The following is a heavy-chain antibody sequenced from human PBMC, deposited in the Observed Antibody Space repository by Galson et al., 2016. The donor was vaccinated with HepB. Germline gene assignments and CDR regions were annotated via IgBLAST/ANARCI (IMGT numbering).Heavy chain of an antibody. J-gene: IGHJ6*02. Sequence: SLRLSCAASGFTLSSSAMSWVSQAPGNGLEWVSALHNDGCSTYYADSVKGRITLSRYNSKNTLYLQMNSLRAEDTAVYYCTIGTPGDVWAQGTTDTVSS. CDR3: TIGTPGDV. CDR1: GFTLSSSA. V-gene: IGHV3-23*01. CDR2: LHNDGCST.